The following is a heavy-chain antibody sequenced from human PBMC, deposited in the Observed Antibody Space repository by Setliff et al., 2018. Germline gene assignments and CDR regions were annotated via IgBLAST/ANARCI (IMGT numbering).Heavy chain of an antibody. V-gene: IGHV3-15*01. J-gene: IGHJ3*01. Sequence: GESLRLSCAASGFTFSIYGMSWVRQAPGKGLEWAGRIKSYGSGGTIDYAAPVEGRFTISRDDSKNTVYLQMSSLKIEDTAVYYCVHNADFIGTFNTWGQGTMVTVSS. D-gene: IGHD2-8*01. CDR1: GFTFSIYG. CDR2: IKSYGSGGTI. CDR3: VHNADFIGTFNT.